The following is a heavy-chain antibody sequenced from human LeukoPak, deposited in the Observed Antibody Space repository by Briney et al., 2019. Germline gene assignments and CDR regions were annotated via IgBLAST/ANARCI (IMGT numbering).Heavy chain of an antibody. D-gene: IGHD2-2*01. V-gene: IGHV3-30-3*01. J-gene: IGHJ4*02. CDR2: ILYDGSNK. Sequence: PGGSLRLSCAASGFTFSSSTLHWVRQAPGRGLEWVAVILYDGSNKYYTDSVKDRFTISRDNSKNTLYLQINSLRVEDTALYYCARGVARSSTSSVDYWGQGTLVTVSS. CDR3: ARGVARSSTSSVDY. CDR1: GFTFSSST.